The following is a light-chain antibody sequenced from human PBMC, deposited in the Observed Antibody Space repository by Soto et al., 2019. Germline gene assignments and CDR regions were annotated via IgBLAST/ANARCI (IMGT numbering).Light chain of an antibody. V-gene: IGKV1-9*01. CDR3: QQLNSYPLT. CDR2: AAS. CDR1: QGISSY. Sequence: DIQLTQSPSFLSASVGDRVTITSRASQGISSYLARYQQKPGKAPKLLIYAASTLQSGVPSRFSGSGSGTEFTLTISSLQPEDFATYYCQQLNSYPLTFGGGTKVEIK. J-gene: IGKJ4*01.